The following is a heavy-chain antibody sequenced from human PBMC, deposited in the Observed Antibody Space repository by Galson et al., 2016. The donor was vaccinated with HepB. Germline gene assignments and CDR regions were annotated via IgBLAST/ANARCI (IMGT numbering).Heavy chain of an antibody. CDR3: ARSGIQYFWFDP. V-gene: IGHV4-39*01. J-gene: IGHJ5*02. Sequence: SETLSLTCTVSGDSISISGYYWGWIRQPPGKGLEWIGSIDHSGSTYYTPSLKSRVTISIDTSKNQFSLKVNSVTAADTAVYYCARSGIQYFWFDPWGQGTLVTVSS. CDR1: GDSISISGYY. CDR2: IDHSGST. D-gene: IGHD1-26*01.